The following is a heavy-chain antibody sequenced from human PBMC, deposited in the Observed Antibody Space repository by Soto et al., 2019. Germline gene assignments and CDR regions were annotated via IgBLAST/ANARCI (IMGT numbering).Heavy chain of an antibody. CDR1: GGSISSAGYY. CDR3: AREYTYGSNFFDC. Sequence: QVQLQESGPGLVKPSQTLSLSCTVSGGSISSAGYYWSWIRQHPGKGLEWIGYISHSGSTYYTPSLKSRVIITADTSKNQFSLNLTSVTAADTAVYYCAREYTYGSNFFDCWGQGALVTVSS. CDR2: ISHSGST. J-gene: IGHJ4*02. D-gene: IGHD5-18*01. V-gene: IGHV4-31*03.